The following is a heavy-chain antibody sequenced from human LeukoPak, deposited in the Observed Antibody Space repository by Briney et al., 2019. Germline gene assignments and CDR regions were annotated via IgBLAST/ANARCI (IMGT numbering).Heavy chain of an antibody. J-gene: IGHJ4*02. Sequence: GGSLRLSCAASGFTFSTYWMHWVRQAPWKGLVWVSRVNGDGSSTNYADSVKGRFTISRDNAKNTLYLQMNSLRAEDTAVYYCARDGIAAVDFDYWGQGILVTVSS. CDR3: ARDGIAAVDFDY. D-gene: IGHD6-13*01. CDR1: GFTFSTYW. V-gene: IGHV3-74*01. CDR2: VNGDGSST.